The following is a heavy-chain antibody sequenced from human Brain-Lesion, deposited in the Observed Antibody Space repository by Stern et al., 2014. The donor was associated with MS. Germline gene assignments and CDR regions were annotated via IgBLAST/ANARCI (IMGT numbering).Heavy chain of an antibody. CDR3: ARGERWFDS. CDR2: VNNDGRRT. J-gene: IGHJ5*01. V-gene: IGHV3-74*02. Sequence: EMQLVESGGGLVQPGGSLRLSCEASGFTFSNYWMHWVRQAPGKGLVWVSRVNNDGRRTSYADSVKGRFTMSRDNAKNTLYLQMNSLRVEDTAIYYCARGERWFDSWGQGTLVTVSS. D-gene: IGHD3-10*01. CDR1: GFTFSNYW.